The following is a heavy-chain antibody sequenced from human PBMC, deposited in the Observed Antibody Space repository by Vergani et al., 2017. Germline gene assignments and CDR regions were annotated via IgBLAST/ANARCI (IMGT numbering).Heavy chain of an antibody. CDR2: IYDSGDT. Sequence: QVKLQESGPGLLKPSQTLSLTCTVSGDSMNTYYWTWIRQPPGKGLEWIGYIYDSGDTKYNPSLKSRVTMSLDTSKNTFSLKLNSVTAADTAIYYCARDSAVGGTFDSWGQGTLVSVSS. CDR3: ARDSAVGGTFDS. V-gene: IGHV4-59*12. J-gene: IGHJ4*02. D-gene: IGHD1-26*01. CDR1: GDSMNTYY.